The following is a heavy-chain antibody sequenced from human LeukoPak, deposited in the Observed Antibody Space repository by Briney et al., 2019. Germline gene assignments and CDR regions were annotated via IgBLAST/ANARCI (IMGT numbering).Heavy chain of an antibody. CDR3: AKDFREGSGYYHY. Sequence: GGTLRLSCAASGFTFSSYAMSWVRQAPGKGLEWVSAISGSGGSTYYADSVKGRFTISRDNSKNTLYLQMNSLRAEDTAVYYCAKDFREGSGYYHYWGQGTLVTVSS. V-gene: IGHV3-23*01. CDR2: ISGSGGST. J-gene: IGHJ4*02. D-gene: IGHD3-22*01. CDR1: GFTFSSYA.